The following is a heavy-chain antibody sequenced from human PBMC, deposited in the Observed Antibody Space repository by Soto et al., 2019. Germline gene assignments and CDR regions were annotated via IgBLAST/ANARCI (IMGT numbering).Heavy chain of an antibody. J-gene: IGHJ4*02. CDR1: GFTFSSYG. CDR3: AKASSSSSVGLSGY. Sequence: GGSLRLSCAASGFTFSSYGMHWVRQAPGKGLEWVAVISYDGSNKYYADSVKGRFTISRDNSKNTLYLQMNSLRAEDTAVYYCAKASSSSSVGLSGYWGQGTLVTVSS. CDR2: ISYDGSNK. D-gene: IGHD6-6*01. V-gene: IGHV3-30*18.